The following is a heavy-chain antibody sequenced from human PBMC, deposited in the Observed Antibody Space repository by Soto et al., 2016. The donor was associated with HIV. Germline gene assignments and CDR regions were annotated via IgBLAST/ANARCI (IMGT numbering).Heavy chain of an antibody. CDR2: INPSGGST. CDR1: GYTFTSYY. J-gene: IGHJ1*01. Sequence: QVQLVQSGAEVKKPGASVKVSCKASGYTFTSYYMHWVRQAPGQGLEWMGIINPSGGSTSYAQKFQGRVTMTRDTSTSTVYMELSSLRSEDTAVYYCARGANNYGSGSPAEYFQHWGQGTLVTVSS. CDR3: ARGANNYGSGSPAEYFQH. V-gene: IGHV1-46*01. D-gene: IGHD3-10*01.